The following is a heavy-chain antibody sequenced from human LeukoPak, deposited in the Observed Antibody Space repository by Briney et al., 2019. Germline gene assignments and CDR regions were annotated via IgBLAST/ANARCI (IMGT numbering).Heavy chain of an antibody. CDR1: GYSIRSGYY. V-gene: IGHV4-38-2*01. J-gene: IGHJ4*02. CDR3: ARFGYGSGSYPEY. CDR2: VYHTGNT. Sequence: PSETLSLTCVVSGYSIRSGYYWGWIRPPPEKGREWIGNVYHTGNTYYNPSLKSRVTISVDTSKNQFFLRLTSVTAADTAVYLCARFGYGSGSYPEYWGLGTLVTVSS. D-gene: IGHD3-10*01.